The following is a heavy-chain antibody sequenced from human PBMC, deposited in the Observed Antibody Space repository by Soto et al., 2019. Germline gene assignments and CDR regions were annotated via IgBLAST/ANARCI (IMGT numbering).Heavy chain of an antibody. Sequence: ESLKISCKGSGYSFTSYWISWVRQMPGKGLEWMGRIDPSDTYTNYSPSFQGHVTLPADKSISTAYLQWSSLKASDTAMYYCAREVVGATRPQTRPSSYYYYGMDVWGQRPTVTVSS. D-gene: IGHD1-26*01. CDR3: AREVVGATRPQTRPSSYYYYGMDV. CDR1: GYSFTSYW. V-gene: IGHV5-10-1*01. CDR2: IDPSDTYT. J-gene: IGHJ6*02.